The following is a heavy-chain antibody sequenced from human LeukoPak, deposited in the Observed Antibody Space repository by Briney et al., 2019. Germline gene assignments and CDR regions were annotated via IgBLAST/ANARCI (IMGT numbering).Heavy chain of an antibody. D-gene: IGHD1-26*01. CDR2: IYTSGTT. CDR3: VRLGVVGLDQNWFDP. V-gene: IGHV4-4*07. Sequence: SETLSLTCTVSGGSISSYYWSWIRQPAGKGLEWIGRIYTSGTTHYNPSLKSRVAMSVDTSKNQFSLRLTSVTAADTAVYFCVRLGVVGLDQNWFDPWGQGTLVSVSS. CDR1: GGSISSYY. J-gene: IGHJ5*02.